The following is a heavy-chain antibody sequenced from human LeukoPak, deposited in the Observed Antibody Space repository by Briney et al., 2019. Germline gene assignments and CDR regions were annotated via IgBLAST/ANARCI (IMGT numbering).Heavy chain of an antibody. CDR2: IIPILDIT. CDR1: GGTFSNYA. CDR3: ARGRFRSSSSSPWEDGMDV. D-gene: IGHD6-6*01. Sequence: SVKVSCKASGGTFSNYAISWVRQAPGQGLEWMGRIIPILDITNYPQKFQGRVSITADEATSTAYMELSSLRSEDTAVYYCARGRFRSSSSSPWEDGMDVWGQGTTVTISS. V-gene: IGHV1-69*04. J-gene: IGHJ6*02.